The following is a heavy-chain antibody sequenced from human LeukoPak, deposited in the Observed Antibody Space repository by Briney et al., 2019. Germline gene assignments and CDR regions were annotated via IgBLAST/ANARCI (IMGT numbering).Heavy chain of an antibody. CDR2: IWYDGSNK. V-gene: IGHV3-33*08. D-gene: IGHD3-22*01. J-gene: IGHJ1*01. CDR1: GFTVSSNY. CDR3: ARDQYYYDSSGYHTEYFHH. Sequence: GGSLRLSCAASGFTVSSNYMSWVRQAPGKGLEWVAAIWYDGSNKYYADSVKGRFTISRDNSKNTLYLQMNSLRAEDTAVYYCARDQYYYDSSGYHTEYFHHWGQGTLVTVSS.